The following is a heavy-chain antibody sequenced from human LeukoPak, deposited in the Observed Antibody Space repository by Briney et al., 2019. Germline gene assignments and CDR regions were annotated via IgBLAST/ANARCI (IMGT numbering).Heavy chain of an antibody. D-gene: IGHD3-10*01. CDR2: VYADGST. CDR3: TKSDGYGLIRI. Sequence: SETLSLTCSVSGGSISTYYWTWIRQPAGKGLEYIGRVYADGSTNYNPSLKSRVIMSLDTSKNQFSLKLISMTAADTAAYYCTKSDGYGLIRICGRGTMVTVSS. J-gene: IGHJ3*02. CDR1: GGSISTYY. V-gene: IGHV4-4*07.